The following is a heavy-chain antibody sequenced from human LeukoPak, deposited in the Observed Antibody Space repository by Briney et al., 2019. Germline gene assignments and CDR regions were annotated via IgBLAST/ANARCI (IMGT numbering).Heavy chain of an antibody. CDR3: ARETSQKGAHYMDV. Sequence: SETLSLTCTVSGGSISSYYWSWIRQPPGKGLEYIGYIYYSGYTNYNPSLKSRVTISVDTSKSQFSLKLSSVTAADTAVYYCARETSQKGAHYMDVWGKGTTVTISS. J-gene: IGHJ6*03. CDR2: IYYSGYT. CDR1: GGSISSYY. D-gene: IGHD3-16*01. V-gene: IGHV4-59*01.